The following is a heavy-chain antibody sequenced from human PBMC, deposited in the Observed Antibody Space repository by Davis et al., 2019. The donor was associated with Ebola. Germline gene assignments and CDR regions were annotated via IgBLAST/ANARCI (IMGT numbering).Heavy chain of an antibody. J-gene: IGHJ3*02. CDR2: IYYSGST. Sequence: PSETLSLTCTVSGGSISSYYWSWIRQPPGKGLEWIGYIYYSGSTNYNPSLKSRVTISVDTSKNQFSLKLSSVTAADTAVYYCARVYCSSTSCLRLAFDIWGQGTMVTVSS. CDR1: GGSISSYY. D-gene: IGHD2-2*01. CDR3: ARVYCSSTSCLRLAFDI. V-gene: IGHV4-59*01.